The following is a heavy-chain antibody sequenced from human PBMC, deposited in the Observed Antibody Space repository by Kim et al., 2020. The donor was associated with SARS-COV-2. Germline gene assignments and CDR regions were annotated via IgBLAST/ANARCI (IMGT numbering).Heavy chain of an antibody. CDR2: INGDGSST. V-gene: IGHV3-74*01. J-gene: IGHJ4*02. CDR3: VRAGWGYCSGGRCNSGGYFDN. CDR1: GFTFSTYW. D-gene: IGHD2-15*01. Sequence: GGSLRLSCAASGFTFSTYWMHWVRQAPGKGLVWVSRINGDGSSTVYAASVKGRFTISRDNAKNTVYLQMNSLRAEETAVYYCVRAGWGYCSGGRCNSGGYFDNWGQGTLVTVSS.